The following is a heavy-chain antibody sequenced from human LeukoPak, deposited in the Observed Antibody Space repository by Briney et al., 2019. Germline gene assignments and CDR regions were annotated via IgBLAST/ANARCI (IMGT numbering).Heavy chain of an antibody. D-gene: IGHD1-26*01. CDR3: ARGNSGSHYRDYYMDV. CDR2: ISYDGTDK. J-gene: IGHJ6*03. Sequence: GGSLRLSCVASGFTFRSNAMHWVRQAPGKGLEWVAVISYDGTDKYYAESVKGRFTISRDNSKNTLYLQMNSLRTEDTAVYYCARGNSGSHYRDYYMDVWGKGTTVTVSS. V-gene: IGHV3-30*04. CDR1: GFTFRSNA.